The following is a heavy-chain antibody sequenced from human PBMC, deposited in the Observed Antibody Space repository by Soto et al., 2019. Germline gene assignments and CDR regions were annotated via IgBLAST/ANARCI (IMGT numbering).Heavy chain of an antibody. J-gene: IGHJ4*02. CDR3: ARLPSRHLVDY. D-gene: IGHD3-3*02. CDR1: GISINSSGYY. V-gene: IGHV4-39*01. Sequence: SETLSLTCTFSGISINSSGYYWGWIRQPPGKGLEWIGSMFYGVSTYYNPSLKSRVTVSVDTSKNQFSLNLRSVTAADTAVYYCARLPSRHLVDYWGQGTLVTVSS. CDR2: MFYGVST.